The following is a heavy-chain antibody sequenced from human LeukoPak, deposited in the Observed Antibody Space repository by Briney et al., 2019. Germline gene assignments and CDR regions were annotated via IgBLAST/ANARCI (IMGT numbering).Heavy chain of an antibody. V-gene: IGHV3-53*01. CDR1: GFTVSSKY. CDR3: ARGCSSTSCYGFDY. Sequence: GGSLRLSCAASGFTVSSKYMSWGRQAPGKGLEWVSVIYRGGSTYYADSVKGRFTISRDNSKNTLYLQMNSLRAEDTAVYYCARGCSSTSCYGFDYWGQGTLVTVSS. CDR2: IYRGGST. D-gene: IGHD2-2*01. J-gene: IGHJ4*02.